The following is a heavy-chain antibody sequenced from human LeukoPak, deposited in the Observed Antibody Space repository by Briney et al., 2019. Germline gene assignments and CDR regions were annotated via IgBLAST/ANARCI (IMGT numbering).Heavy chain of an antibody. D-gene: IGHD3-10*01. V-gene: IGHV3-73*01. Sequence: PGGSLRLSCAASGFTFSGSAMHWVRQASGKGLEWVGRIRSKANSYATAYAASVKGRFTISRDDSKNTAYLQMNSLKTEDTAVYYCTAGGGDYYYYYYTDVWGKGTTVTISS. CDR3: TAGGGDYYYYYYTDV. J-gene: IGHJ6*03. CDR2: IRSKANSYAT. CDR1: GFTFSGSA.